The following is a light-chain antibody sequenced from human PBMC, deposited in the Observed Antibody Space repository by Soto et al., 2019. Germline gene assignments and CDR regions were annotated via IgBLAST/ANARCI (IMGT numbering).Light chain of an antibody. J-gene: IGKJ4*01. CDR1: QDISNY. V-gene: IGKV1-33*01. Sequence: DIQMTQSPSSLSASVGDRVTITCQASQDISNYLNWYQQKPGKAPKLLIYDASNLETGFPSRFSGSGSGTDFTFTISSLQHEDIATYYCQQYDNLRLTFGGGNKVEIK. CDR2: DAS. CDR3: QQYDNLRLT.